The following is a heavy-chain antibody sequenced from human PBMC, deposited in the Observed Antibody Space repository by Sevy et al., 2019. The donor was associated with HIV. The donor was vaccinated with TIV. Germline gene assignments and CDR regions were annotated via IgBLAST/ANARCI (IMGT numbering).Heavy chain of an antibody. CDR2: IVVGSDVT. Sequence: ASVKVSCKTSGFTFSSSAVQWVRLVRGQRLEWIGWIVVGSDVTNYAQNFQERVTISRDVSTKTVYMDLTSLRSEDTAVYYCAAEDMTTYGGHLRVFDIWGQGTMVTVSS. CDR1: GFTFSSSA. V-gene: IGHV1-58*01. J-gene: IGHJ3*02. CDR3: AAEDMTTYGGHLRVFDI. D-gene: IGHD3-16*01.